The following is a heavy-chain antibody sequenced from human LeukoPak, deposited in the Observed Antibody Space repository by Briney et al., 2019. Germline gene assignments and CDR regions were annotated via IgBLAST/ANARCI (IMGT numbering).Heavy chain of an antibody. CDR1: GFTVSSNY. J-gene: IGHJ4*02. CDR2: IYSGGST. CDR3: VGGIPAPFFFDY. V-gene: IGHV3-53*04. Sequence: GGSLRLSCAASGFTVSSNYMSWVRQAPGKGLEWVSVIYSGGSTYYADSAKGRFTIFRQNSKKTLYIHMNSLRAEDTAVYSCVGGIPAPFFFDYWGQGTLVTVSS. D-gene: IGHD2-21*01.